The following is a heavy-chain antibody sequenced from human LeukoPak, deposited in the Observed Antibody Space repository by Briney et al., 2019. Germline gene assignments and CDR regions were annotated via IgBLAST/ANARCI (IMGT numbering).Heavy chain of an antibody. J-gene: IGHJ5*02. D-gene: IGHD2-15*01. CDR1: GFTFSSYS. CDR2: ISTSSSYI. Sequence: PGGSLRLSCTASGFTFSSYSMNWVRQAPGKGLEWVSSISTSSSYIYYADSVKGRFTISRDNARNSLYLQMNTLRAEDTAVYSCARGADGVSSNSLGWFDPWGQGTLVTVSS. V-gene: IGHV3-21*01. CDR3: ARGADGVSSNSLGWFDP.